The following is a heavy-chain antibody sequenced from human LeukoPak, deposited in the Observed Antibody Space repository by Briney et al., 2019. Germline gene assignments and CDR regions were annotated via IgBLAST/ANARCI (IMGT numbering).Heavy chain of an antibody. CDR1: GFTFSSYA. D-gene: IGHD1-26*01. V-gene: IGHV3-30-3*01. Sequence: GGSLRLSCAASGFTFSSYAMHWVRQAPGKGLEWVAVISYDGSNKYYADSVKGRFTISRDNSKNTLYLQMNSLRAEDTAVYYCARDLVGARPLWGQGTLVTVSS. J-gene: IGHJ4*02. CDR2: ISYDGSNK. CDR3: ARDLVGARPL.